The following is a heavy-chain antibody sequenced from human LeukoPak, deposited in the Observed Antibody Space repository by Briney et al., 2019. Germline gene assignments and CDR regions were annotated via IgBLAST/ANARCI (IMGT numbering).Heavy chain of an antibody. CDR2: MWVWNDGSNE. CDR1: GFTFSNYG. Sequence: GGSLRLSCTASGFTFSNYGMHWVRQAPGKGLEWVAVMWVWNDGSNEYYADSVKGRFTIARDNSKNTLYLQVVSLRAEDTADYCCARDRFPHDDAHYGMDVWGQGTTVTVSS. CDR3: ARDRFPHDDAHYGMDV. V-gene: IGHV3-33*01. D-gene: IGHD3-16*01. J-gene: IGHJ6*02.